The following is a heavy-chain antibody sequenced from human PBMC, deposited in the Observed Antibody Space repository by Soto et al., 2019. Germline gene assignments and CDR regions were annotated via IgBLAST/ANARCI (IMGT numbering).Heavy chain of an antibody. Sequence: GGSLRLSCEASGFTFSSYAMSWVRQAPGKGLEWVSGISGGGDSKHYAGSVKGRFTISRDNSKNTLYLQMSRLRAEDTALYYCAKETAGKTWGQGTPVTVSS. J-gene: IGHJ4*02. CDR2: ISGGGDSK. D-gene: IGHD1-1*01. CDR3: AKETAGKT. V-gene: IGHV3-23*01. CDR1: GFTFSSYA.